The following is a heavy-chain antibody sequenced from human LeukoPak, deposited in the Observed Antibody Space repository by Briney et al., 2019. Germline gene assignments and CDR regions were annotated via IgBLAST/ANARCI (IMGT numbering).Heavy chain of an antibody. CDR2: IYYSGST. CDR3: ARDRYGSGSYERGFDY. J-gene: IGHJ4*02. V-gene: IGHV4-59*01. D-gene: IGHD3-10*01. Sequence: SETLSHTCTVSGGSINSYYWSWIRQPPGKGLEWIGNIYYSGSTNYNPSLKSRVTISVDTSKNQFSLKLSSVTAADTAVYYCARDRYGSGSYERGFDYRGQGTLVTVSS. CDR1: GGSINSYY.